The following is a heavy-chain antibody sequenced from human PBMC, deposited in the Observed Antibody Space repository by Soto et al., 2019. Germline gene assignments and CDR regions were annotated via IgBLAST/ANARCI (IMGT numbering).Heavy chain of an antibody. J-gene: IGHJ5*02. CDR3: ARRGYSYGLNWFDP. CDR1: GGTFSSYA. D-gene: IGHD5-18*01. Sequence: SVKVSCKASGGTFSSYAISWVRQAPGQGLEWMGGIIPIFGTANYAQKFQGRVTITADESTSTAYMELSSLRSEDTAVYYCARRGYSYGLNWFDPWGQGTLVTVSS. V-gene: IGHV1-69*13. CDR2: IIPIFGTA.